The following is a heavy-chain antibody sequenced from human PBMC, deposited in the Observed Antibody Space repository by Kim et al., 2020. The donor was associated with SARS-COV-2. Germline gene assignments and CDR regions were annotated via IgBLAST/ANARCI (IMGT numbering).Heavy chain of an antibody. CDR1: GFTFSSYD. D-gene: IGHD6-13*01. J-gene: IGHJ6*01. V-gene: IGHV3-13*05. Sequence: GGSLRLSCSASGFTFSSYDMRWVRQPPGKGLEWVSAIGTAGDPYYPGSVKGRFTISRDNAKNSLYLQMNTLRAGDTAVYYCASALGSSSCGYCYGLDVWG. CDR2: IGTAGDP. CDR3: ASALGSSSCGYCYGLDV.